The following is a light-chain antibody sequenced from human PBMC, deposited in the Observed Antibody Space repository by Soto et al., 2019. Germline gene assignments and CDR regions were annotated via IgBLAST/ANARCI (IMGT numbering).Light chain of an antibody. CDR3: QQYGSSWT. V-gene: IGKV3-20*01. CDR2: GAS. CDR1: QTVSSRF. Sequence: EIVLTQSPGTLSLSPGERATLSCRASQTVSSRFLAWYQQKPGQAPRLLIYGASNRATGIPDRFSGSGSGTDFTLTISRLEPEDFAVYSCQQYGSSWTFGQGTKVDNK. J-gene: IGKJ1*01.